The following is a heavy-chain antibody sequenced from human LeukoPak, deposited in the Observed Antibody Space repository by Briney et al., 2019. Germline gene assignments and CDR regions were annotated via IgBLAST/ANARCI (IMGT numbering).Heavy chain of an antibody. J-gene: IGHJ4*02. Sequence: GGPLRLSCAPSGFPYSDPDMHWLRQAPGKGREWVGRIRNIANNYNTEYAASVRGRFTNSRDDSKNSVYLQMNSVRIEDTAVYYCTRLVGANFWGQGTLVTVSS. D-gene: IGHD1-26*01. CDR1: GFPYSDPD. CDR3: TRLVGANF. CDR2: IRNIANNYNT. V-gene: IGHV3-72*01.